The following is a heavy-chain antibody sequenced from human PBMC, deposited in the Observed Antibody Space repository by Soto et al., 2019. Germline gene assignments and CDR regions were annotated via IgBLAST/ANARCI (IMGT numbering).Heavy chain of an antibody. CDR3: AKGIAARKYYYSGMDV. D-gene: IGHD6-25*01. CDR1: GFTFSVYA. Sequence: PRGSLRLSCAASGFTFSVYAMSWVRQAPGKGLEWVSAISGSGGSTYYAESVKGRFTISRDNSQNTLYLQMNSLRAEDTAVYYCAKGIAARKYYYSGMDVWGQGTTVTVSS. V-gene: IGHV3-23*01. J-gene: IGHJ6*02. CDR2: ISGSGGST.